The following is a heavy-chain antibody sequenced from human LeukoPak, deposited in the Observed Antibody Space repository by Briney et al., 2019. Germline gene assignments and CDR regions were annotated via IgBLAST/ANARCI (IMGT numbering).Heavy chain of an antibody. D-gene: IGHD4-23*01. V-gene: IGHV3-30*02. CDR3: ARSPTVLSPHDGFDI. CDR2: IRFDGSNK. J-gene: IGHJ3*02. Sequence: GGALRLSCAASGFTFSSYGLHWVRQAPGKGLEWVAFIRFDGSNKYHADSVKGRFTISRDNAKNTLYLQMNSLRAEDTAVYYCARSPTVLSPHDGFDIWGQGTMVTVSS. CDR1: GFTFSSYG.